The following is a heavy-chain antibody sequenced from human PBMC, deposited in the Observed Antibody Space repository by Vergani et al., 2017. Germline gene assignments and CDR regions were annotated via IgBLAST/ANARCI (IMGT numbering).Heavy chain of an antibody. CDR3: VRDVRVSRT. Sequence: DVQIVESGGGLVQPGGSLRLSCTGSEFILGTYWMNWVRQAPGKGLEWVSSISGNNDDVYYADSVKGRFTISRDNAKNSLYLDMSSLRAEDTAVYYCVRDVRVSRTWGQGTLVAVSS. V-gene: IGHV3-21*01. J-gene: IGHJ3*01. CDR2: ISGNNDDV. CDR1: EFILGTYW.